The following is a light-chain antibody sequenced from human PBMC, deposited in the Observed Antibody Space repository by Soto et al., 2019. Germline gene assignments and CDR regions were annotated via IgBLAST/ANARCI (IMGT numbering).Light chain of an antibody. CDR3: QQLNSYPPWT. CDR2: AAS. V-gene: IGKV1-9*01. J-gene: IGKJ1*01. Sequence: IPLTQAPSSLSASVGDRVTITCRASQGISSDLAWYQQKPGKAPKLLIYAASTLQSGVPSRFSGSGSGTDFTLNISSLQPEDVATYYCQQLNSYPPWTFGQATKLEIK. CDR1: QGISSD.